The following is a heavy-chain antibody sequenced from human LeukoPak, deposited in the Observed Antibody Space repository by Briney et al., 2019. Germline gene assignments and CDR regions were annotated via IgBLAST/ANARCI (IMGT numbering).Heavy chain of an antibody. V-gene: IGHV4-59*11. Sequence: TETLSLTCTVSGGSISSHYCSWIRQPPGKGLEWIGYIYYSGRTNYNPSLKSRVTISVDTPKNQFSLKLSSVTAADAAVYYCARDLGSQGFWSGYYDYWGQGTLVTVSS. J-gene: IGHJ4*02. D-gene: IGHD3-3*01. CDR3: ARDLGSQGFWSGYYDY. CDR2: IYYSGRT. CDR1: GGSISSHY.